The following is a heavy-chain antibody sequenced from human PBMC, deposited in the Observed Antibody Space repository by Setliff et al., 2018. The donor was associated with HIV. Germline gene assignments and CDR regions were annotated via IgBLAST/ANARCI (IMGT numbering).Heavy chain of an antibody. CDR1: GDSISNHY. CDR2: IYNSGNS. CDR3: ARVEAKVRGATYGMDV. D-gene: IGHD3-10*01. V-gene: IGHV4-59*11. Sequence: SETLSLTCNVPGDSISNHYWNWIRQPPGKGLEWIATIYNSGNSVSNPSLKSRVTISVDTSKNQFSLTLNSVTAADTAVYYCARVEAKVRGATYGMDVWGQGTTVTVSS. J-gene: IGHJ6*02.